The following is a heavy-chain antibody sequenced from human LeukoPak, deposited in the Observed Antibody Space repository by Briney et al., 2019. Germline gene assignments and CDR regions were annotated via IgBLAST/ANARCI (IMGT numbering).Heavy chain of an antibody. V-gene: IGHV4-38-2*02. Sequence: SETLSLTCTVSGYSMRSGYYWGWSRQPPGKGLEWIGSTYHSGSTNYNPSLKSRVTISVDTSKNQFSLKLNSVTAADTAVYYCARVPHGETVFGVVLYWLDPWGQGTLVTVFS. CDR2: TYHSGST. D-gene: IGHD3-3*01. CDR3: ARVPHGETVFGVVLYWLDP. J-gene: IGHJ5*02. CDR1: GYSMRSGYY.